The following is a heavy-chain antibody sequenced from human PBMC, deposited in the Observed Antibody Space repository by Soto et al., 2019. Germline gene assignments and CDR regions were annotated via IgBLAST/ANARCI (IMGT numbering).Heavy chain of an antibody. CDR2: ISAYNGNT. D-gene: IGHD2-15*01. J-gene: IGHJ6*02. CDR3: AELAVVVVADYYYYYGMDV. V-gene: IGHV1-18*01. Sequence: QVQLVQSGAEVKKPGASVKVSCKASGYTFTSYGISWVRQAPGQGLEWMGWISAYNGNTKYAQKLQGRVTMTTDTSSSTAYMELRSLRSDDTAVYYSAELAVVVVADYYYYYGMDVWGQGTTVTVSS. CDR1: GYTFTSYG.